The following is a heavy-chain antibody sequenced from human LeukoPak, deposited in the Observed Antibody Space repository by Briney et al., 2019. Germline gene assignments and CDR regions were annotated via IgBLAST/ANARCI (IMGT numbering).Heavy chain of an antibody. CDR3: ARGDQRLGSGTVNFYYFYMDV. CDR1: GGSFSDYY. J-gene: IGHJ6*03. D-gene: IGHD6-13*01. Sequence: SETLSLTCTVYGGSFSDYYWSWIRQPPGKGLEWIGEINHHGSTNYNPSLKSRLTISVATSKNQFSLNLSSVTAADTAVYYCARGDQRLGSGTVNFYYFYMDVWGKGTTVTVSS. V-gene: IGHV4-34*01. CDR2: INHHGST.